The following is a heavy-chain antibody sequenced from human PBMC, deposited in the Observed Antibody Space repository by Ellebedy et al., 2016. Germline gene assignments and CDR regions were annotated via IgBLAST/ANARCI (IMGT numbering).Heavy chain of an antibody. CDR2: IYYSGST. V-gene: IGHV4-59*13. J-gene: IGHJ4*02. D-gene: IGHD4-17*01. CDR1: GGSISSYY. CDR3: ARGDYDDYVDY. Sequence: GSLRLXCTVSGGSISSYYWSWIRQPPGKGLEWIGYIYYSGSTNYNPSLKSRVTISVDTSKNQFSLKLSSVTAADTAVYYCARGDYDDYVDYWGQGTLVTVSS.